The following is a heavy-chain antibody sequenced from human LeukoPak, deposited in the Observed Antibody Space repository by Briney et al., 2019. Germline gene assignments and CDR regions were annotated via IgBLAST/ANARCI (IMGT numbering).Heavy chain of an antibody. CDR1: GYTFTSYD. Sequence: ASVKVSCKASGYTFTSYDINWVRQATGQGLEGMGWMNPNSGNTGSAQNFQGRVTMTRNTSIITAYMELSSLRSDDTAVYYCARRRGSWSFDYWGQGTLVTVSS. V-gene: IGHV1-8*01. J-gene: IGHJ4*02. CDR2: MNPNSGNT. CDR3: ARRRGSWSFDY. D-gene: IGHD1-26*01.